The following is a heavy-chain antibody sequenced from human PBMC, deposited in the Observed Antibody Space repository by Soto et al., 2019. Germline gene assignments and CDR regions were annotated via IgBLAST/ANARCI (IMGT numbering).Heavy chain of an antibody. D-gene: IGHD3-22*01. CDR2: IWYDGSNK. CDR3: ARDAYYYDSSGTPGY. J-gene: IGHJ4*02. Sequence: GGSMRLSCAASGLTLSSYGMHWVRQAPGKGLEWVAVIWYDGSNKYYADSVKGRFTISRDNSKNTLYLQMNSLRAEDTAVYYCARDAYYYDSSGTPGYWGQGTLVTVSS. V-gene: IGHV3-33*01. CDR1: GLTLSSYG.